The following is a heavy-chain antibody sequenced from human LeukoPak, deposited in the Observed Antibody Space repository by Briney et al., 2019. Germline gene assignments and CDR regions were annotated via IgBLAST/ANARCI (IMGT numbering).Heavy chain of an antibody. J-gene: IGHJ5*02. D-gene: IGHD2-2*01. Sequence: PSETLSLTCTVSGGSISSGNYYWSWVRQPAGKALEWIGRIYSSGSTNYNPSLKSRVTISLDTSKNQFSLKLSSVTAADTAVYYCARDNVPAAMGFDPWGQGTLVTVSS. CDR1: GGSISSGNYY. CDR2: IYSSGST. CDR3: ARDNVPAAMGFDP. V-gene: IGHV4-61*02.